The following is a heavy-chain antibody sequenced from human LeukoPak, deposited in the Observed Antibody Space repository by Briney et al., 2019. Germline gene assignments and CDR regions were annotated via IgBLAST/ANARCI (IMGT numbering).Heavy chain of an antibody. J-gene: IGHJ4*02. V-gene: IGHV3-21*01. Sequence: TGGSLRLSCAASGFTFSSYSMSWVRQAPGKGPEWVSSISSSSSYIYYADSVKGRFTISRDNAKNSLYLQMNSLRAEDTAVYYCARSESGDYDFDYWGQGTLVTVSS. CDR1: GFTFSSYS. D-gene: IGHD4-17*01. CDR3: ARSESGDYDFDY. CDR2: ISSSSSYI.